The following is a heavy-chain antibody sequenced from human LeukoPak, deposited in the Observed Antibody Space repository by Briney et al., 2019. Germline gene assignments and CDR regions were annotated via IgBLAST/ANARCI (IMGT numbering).Heavy chain of an antibody. CDR1: GGSISNYY. Sequence: SETLSLTCTASGGSISNYYWSWIRQPPGKGLEWIGYIYYSGSTNYNPSLKSRVTISVDTSKNQFSLWLTSVTAADTAVYYCAKFGDPYYYYGMDVWGQGTTVTVSS. J-gene: IGHJ6*02. CDR3: AKFGDPYYYYGMDV. V-gene: IGHV4-59*01. D-gene: IGHD3-10*01. CDR2: IYYSGST.